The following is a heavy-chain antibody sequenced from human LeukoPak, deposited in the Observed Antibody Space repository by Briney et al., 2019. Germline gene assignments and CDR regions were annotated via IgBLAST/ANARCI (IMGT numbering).Heavy chain of an antibody. J-gene: IGHJ4*02. V-gene: IGHV3-11*05. CDR3: ARGWFGELKD. Sequence: GGSLRLSCAASGFSFSDYYMSWIRQAPGKGLEWVSYISPSSTHTPYADPVKGRFTISRDNAKNSLYLQMNSLKAEDTAVYYCARGWFGELKDWGQGTLVTVSS. CDR1: GFSFSDYY. D-gene: IGHD3-10*01. CDR2: ISPSSTHT.